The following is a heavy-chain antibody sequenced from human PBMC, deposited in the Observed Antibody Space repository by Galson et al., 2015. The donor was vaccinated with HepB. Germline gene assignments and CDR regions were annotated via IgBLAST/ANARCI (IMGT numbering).Heavy chain of an antibody. J-gene: IGHJ6*03. D-gene: IGHD2-21*02. CDR2: ISSGGSSR. V-gene: IGHV3-11*01. Sequence: SLRLSCAASGFTFSDHFMSWIRQAPGKGLEWVSHISSGGSSRFYADSVKGRFTISRDNAKNSLYLVMNSLRAEDTAVYFCARGDPRSYYYMDVWGKGSTVTVSS. CDR3: ARGDPRSYYYMDV. CDR1: GFTFSDHF.